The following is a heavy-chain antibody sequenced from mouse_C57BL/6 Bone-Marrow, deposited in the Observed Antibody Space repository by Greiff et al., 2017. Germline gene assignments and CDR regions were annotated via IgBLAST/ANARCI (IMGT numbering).Heavy chain of an antibody. Sequence: EVQRVESGGDLVKPGGSLKLSCAASGFTFSSYGMSWVRQTPDKRLEWVATISSGGSYTYYPDSVKGRFTISRDNAKSTLYLQMSSLKSEDTDVYYCARPARFSWFAYWGQGTLVTVSA. CDR1: GFTFSSYG. J-gene: IGHJ3*01. V-gene: IGHV5-6*01. CDR2: ISSGGSYT. CDR3: ARPARFSWFAY.